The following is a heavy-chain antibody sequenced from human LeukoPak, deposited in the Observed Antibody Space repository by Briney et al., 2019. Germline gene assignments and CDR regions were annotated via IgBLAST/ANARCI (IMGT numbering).Heavy chain of an antibody. J-gene: IGHJ4*02. CDR2: ISGSGGST. D-gene: IGHD2-2*01. V-gene: IGHV3-23*01. Sequence: PGGSLRLSCAASGFTLSSYALSWVRPAPRKGLEWVSAISGSGGSTYYADSVKGRFTISRDNSKNTLYLQMNSLRAEDTAVYYCAPIVVVPAAMLDYWGQGTLVTVSS. CDR3: APIVVVPAAMLDY. CDR1: GFTLSSYA.